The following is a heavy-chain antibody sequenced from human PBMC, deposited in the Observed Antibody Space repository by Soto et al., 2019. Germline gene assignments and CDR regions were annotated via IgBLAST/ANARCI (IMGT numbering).Heavy chain of an antibody. CDR2: ISGSGGST. V-gene: IGHV3-23*01. J-gene: IGHJ4*02. Sequence: GGSLRLSCAASGFTFSSYAMSWVRQAPGKGLEWVSAISGSGGSTYYADSVKGRFTISRDNSKNTLYLQMNSLRSEDTAVYYCARQAEGGYNYGYWGQGTLVTVSS. CDR3: ARQAEGGYNYGY. D-gene: IGHD5-12*01. CDR1: GFTFSSYA.